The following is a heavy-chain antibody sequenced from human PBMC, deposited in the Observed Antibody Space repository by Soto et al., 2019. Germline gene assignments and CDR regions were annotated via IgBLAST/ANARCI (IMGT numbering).Heavy chain of an antibody. CDR1: GFTFSTYG. CDR2: ISYDGTNK. V-gene: IGHV3-30*18. J-gene: IGHJ4*02. CDR3: AKQFGTGWYYFDH. Sequence: GGSLRISCAAPGFTFSTYGIHWVRQAPGKGLEWVALISYDGTNKYYGDSVKGRFTISRDNSKNTVYLQMNSLRAEDTAVYYCAKQFGTGWYYFDHWGQGT. D-gene: IGHD6-19*01.